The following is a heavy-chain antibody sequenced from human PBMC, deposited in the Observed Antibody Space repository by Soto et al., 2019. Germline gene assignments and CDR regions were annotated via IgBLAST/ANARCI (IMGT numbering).Heavy chain of an antibody. Sequence: VQPLKISCKGSGYSFTSYWIAWVRQMPGKGLEWMGTIFPGDSDTRYSPSFQGQVSISADKSISTAYVQWSGLKASDTAVYYCARGYGSGSYLDYWGQGALVTVSS. CDR2: IFPGDSDT. CDR1: GYSFTSYW. J-gene: IGHJ4*02. CDR3: ARGYGSGSYLDY. V-gene: IGHV5-51*01. D-gene: IGHD3-10*01.